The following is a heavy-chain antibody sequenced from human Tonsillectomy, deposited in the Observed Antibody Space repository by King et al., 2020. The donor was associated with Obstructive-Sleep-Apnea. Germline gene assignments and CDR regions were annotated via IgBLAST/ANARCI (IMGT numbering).Heavy chain of an antibody. V-gene: IGHV4-59*08. J-gene: IGHJ6*02. Sequence: QLQESGPGLVKPSETLSLTCTVSGGSISTYYWSWIRQSPGKGLEWVGYIYYIGTTNYNPSLKSRVTISVDTSKNQFSLKLSSVTAADTAVYYCARQTYYYYGMDVWGQGTTVTVSS. CDR3: ARQTYYYYGMDV. CDR2: IYYIGTT. CDR1: GGSISTYY.